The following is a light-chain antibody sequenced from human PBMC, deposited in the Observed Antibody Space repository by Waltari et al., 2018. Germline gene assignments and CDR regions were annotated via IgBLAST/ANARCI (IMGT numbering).Light chain of an antibody. Sequence: SYVLTQPPSVSLAPGQTARITCGGNNIGSKSVHWYQHKTGQALVVVVYDDSDRPSGIPERFSGSNSGNTATLTISGVEAGDEADYYCQVWDSSSDHWVFGGGTKLTVL. V-gene: IGLV3-21*02. CDR2: DDS. J-gene: IGLJ3*02. CDR3: QVWDSSSDHWV. CDR1: NIGSKS.